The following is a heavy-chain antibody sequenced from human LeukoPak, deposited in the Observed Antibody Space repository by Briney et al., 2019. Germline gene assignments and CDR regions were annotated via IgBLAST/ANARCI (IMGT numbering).Heavy chain of an antibody. CDR1: GFTFSSSA. CDR3: VKDYYGMDV. Sequence: GGSLRLSCSASGFTFSSSAMHWVRQAPGKGLEYVSSITTNGGSTYYADSVKGRFTISRDNSKNTLYLQMSSLRAEDTAVYYCVKDYYGMDVWGQGTTVTVSS. CDR2: ITTNGGST. J-gene: IGHJ6*02. V-gene: IGHV3-64D*06.